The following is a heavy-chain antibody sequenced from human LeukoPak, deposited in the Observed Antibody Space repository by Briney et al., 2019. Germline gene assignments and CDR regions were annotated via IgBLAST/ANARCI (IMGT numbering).Heavy chain of an antibody. CDR3: ARVEYTNWFDP. D-gene: IGHD1-1*01. CDR2: IYTSGST. CDR1: GGSISSYY. J-gene: IGHJ5*02. V-gene: IGHV4-4*07. Sequence: PSETLSLTCTVSGGSISSYYWSWIRQPAGEGVEWIGRIYTSGSTNYNPSLKSRVTMSVDTSKNQFSLKLSSVTAADTAVYYCARVEYTNWFDPWGQGTLVTVSS.